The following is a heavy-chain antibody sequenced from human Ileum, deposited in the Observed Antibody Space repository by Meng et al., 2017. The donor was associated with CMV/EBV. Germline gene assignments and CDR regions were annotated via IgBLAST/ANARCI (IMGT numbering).Heavy chain of an antibody. D-gene: IGHD2-2*02. Sequence: GGSLRLSCEASGLIFSNAWMSWVRQAPGKGLEWVSYISSSSSTIYYADSVKGRFTISRDNAKNSLYLQMNSLRAEDTAVYYCAKEAGTVPAAIPGVIVYYYYGMDVWGQGTTVTVSS. CDR1: GLIFSNAW. CDR2: ISSSSSTI. CDR3: AKEAGTVPAAIPGVIVYYYYGMDV. J-gene: IGHJ6*02. V-gene: IGHV3-48*04.